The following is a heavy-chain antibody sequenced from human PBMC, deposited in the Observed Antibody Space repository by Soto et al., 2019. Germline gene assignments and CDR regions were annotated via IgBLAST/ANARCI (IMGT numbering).Heavy chain of an antibody. D-gene: IGHD1-26*01. CDR1: GFSFSTYG. CDR2: ISNDGSNK. V-gene: IGHV3-30*18. J-gene: IGHJ4*02. Sequence: QVHLVESGGGVVQPGRSLRLSCAASGFSFSTYGMHWVRQAPGKGLEWVAFISNDGSNKYYADSVKGRFTISRDNSKNTLYLQMNSLRAEETAVYYCAKGVGNYWAFDYWGQGTLVTVSS. CDR3: AKGVGNYWAFDY.